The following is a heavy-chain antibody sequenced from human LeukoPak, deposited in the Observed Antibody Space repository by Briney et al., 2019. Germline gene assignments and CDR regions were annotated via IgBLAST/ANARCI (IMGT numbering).Heavy chain of an antibody. J-gene: IGHJ4*02. CDR1: GFTFSSYE. Sequence: QSGGSLRLSCAASGFTFSSYEMNWVRQAARKGLGWVSYISSSGTTIYYGDFGKGRFTISRDNAKNSLYLQMNSLRADDKAVYYCAREIRYCSGSKCYLFDYWGQGTLVTVSS. CDR3: AREIRYCSGSKCYLFDY. CDR2: ISSSGTTI. V-gene: IGHV3-48*03. D-gene: IGHD2-15*01.